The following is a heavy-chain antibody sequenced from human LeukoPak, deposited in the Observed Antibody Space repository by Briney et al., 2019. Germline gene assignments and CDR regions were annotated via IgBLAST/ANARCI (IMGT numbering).Heavy chain of an antibody. V-gene: IGHV3-15*01. CDR1: GFTFSNAW. CDR3: TTELYDFWSGYPNDY. J-gene: IGHJ4*02. D-gene: IGHD3-3*01. CDR2: IKSKTDGGTT. Sequence: GGSLRLSCAASGFTFSNAWMSWVRQAPGKGLEWVGRIKSKTDGGTTDYAAPVKGRFTISRDDSKNTLYLQMNSLKTEDTAVYYCTTELYDFWSGYPNDYRGQGTLVTVSS.